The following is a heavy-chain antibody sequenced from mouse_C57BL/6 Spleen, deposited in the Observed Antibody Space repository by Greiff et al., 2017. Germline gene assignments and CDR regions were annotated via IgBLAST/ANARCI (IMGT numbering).Heavy chain of an antibody. J-gene: IGHJ3*01. V-gene: IGHV1-64*01. Sequence: QVQLQQPGAELVKPGASVKLSCKASGYTFTSYWMHWVKQRPGQGLEWIGMIHPNSGSTNYNEKFKSKATLTVDKSSSTAYMQLSSLTSEDSAVYDCARSYDGVFAYWGQGTLVTVSA. CDR2: IHPNSGST. CDR3: ARSYDGVFAY. D-gene: IGHD2-3*01. CDR1: GYTFTSYW.